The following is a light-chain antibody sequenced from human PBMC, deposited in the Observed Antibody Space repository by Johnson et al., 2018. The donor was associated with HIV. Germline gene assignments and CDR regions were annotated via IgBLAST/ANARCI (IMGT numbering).Light chain of an antibody. Sequence: QSVLTQSPSVSAAPGQKVTISCSGSSSNIENNYVSWYQQLPGTAPKLLIYDNTKRPSGIPDRFSGSKSGTSATLGITGLQTGDEADYYCGTWASSLSAGRVFGTGTKVTVL. CDR2: DNT. V-gene: IGLV1-51*01. CDR1: SSNIENNY. CDR3: GTWASSLSAGRV. J-gene: IGLJ1*01.